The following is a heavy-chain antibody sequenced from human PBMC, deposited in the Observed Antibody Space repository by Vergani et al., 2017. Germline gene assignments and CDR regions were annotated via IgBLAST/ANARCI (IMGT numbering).Heavy chain of an antibody. CDR2: IYTSGST. Sequence: QVQLQESGPGLVKPSQTLSLTCTVSGGSISSGRYYWSWIRQPAGKGLDWIGRIYTSGSTNYNPSLKSRVTIPVDTSKNQFSLKLSSVTAADTAVYYCGRYSSIAARRYYYYMDVWGKGTTVTVSS. J-gene: IGHJ6*03. CDR1: GGSISSGRYY. CDR3: GRYSSIAARRYYYYMDV. D-gene: IGHD6-6*01. V-gene: IGHV4-61*02.